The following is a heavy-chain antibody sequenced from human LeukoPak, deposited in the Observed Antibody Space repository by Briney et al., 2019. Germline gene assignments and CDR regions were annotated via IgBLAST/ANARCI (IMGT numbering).Heavy chain of an antibody. D-gene: IGHD3-16*02. CDR1: GGSIISYY. Sequence: PSETLSLTCTVSGGSIISYYWGWFRQPPGKGLEWIGYIYYSGSTNYNPSLKSRVTISVDTSKNQFSLKLSSVTAADTAVYYCARSFRDAFDIWGQGTMVTVSS. V-gene: IGHV4-59*01. CDR3: ARSFRDAFDI. CDR2: IYYSGST. J-gene: IGHJ3*02.